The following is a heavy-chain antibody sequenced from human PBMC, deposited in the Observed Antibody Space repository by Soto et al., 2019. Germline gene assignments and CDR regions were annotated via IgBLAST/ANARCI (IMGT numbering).Heavy chain of an antibody. V-gene: IGHV3-30-3*01. CDR1: GFTFSSYS. J-gene: IGHJ3*02. Sequence: QVQLVESGGGVVQPGRSLRLSCVGSGFTFSSYSIHWVRQAPGKGLEWVAVMSYDGGSKSYADSVKGRFTISRDDSKNTLYLQVDSLRPEDTALYYCARPYSIGLSYGFDIWGQGTMVTVSS. D-gene: IGHD6-19*01. CDR2: MSYDGGSK. CDR3: ARPYSIGLSYGFDI.